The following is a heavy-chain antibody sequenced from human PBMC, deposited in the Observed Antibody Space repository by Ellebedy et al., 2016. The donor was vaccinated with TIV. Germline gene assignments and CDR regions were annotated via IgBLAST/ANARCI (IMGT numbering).Heavy chain of an antibody. V-gene: IGHV3-30*03. J-gene: IGHJ4*02. Sequence: GESLKISXVASGFTFRSHGIYWVRPAPGKGLEWVAVISPDGSNKYYADSVKGRFTISRDNSKNTLYLQMNSLRTDDMAVYYCARGGSSGSSDYWGQGTLVTVSS. CDR3: ARGGSSGSSDY. CDR1: GFTFRSHG. CDR2: ISPDGSNK. D-gene: IGHD3-10*01.